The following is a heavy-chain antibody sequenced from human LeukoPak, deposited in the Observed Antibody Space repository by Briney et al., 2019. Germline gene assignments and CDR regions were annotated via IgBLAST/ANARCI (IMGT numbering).Heavy chain of an antibody. V-gene: IGHV1-69*13. D-gene: IGHD4-23*01. CDR1: GGTFSSYA. CDR3: ARDRSAKGGNLDFDI. Sequence: SVKVSCKASGGTFSSYAISWVRQAPGQGLEWMGGIIPIFGTANYAQKFQGRVTITADESTSTAYMELSSLRSEDTAVYYCARDRSAKGGNLDFDIWGQGTMVTVSS. J-gene: IGHJ3*02. CDR2: IIPIFGTA.